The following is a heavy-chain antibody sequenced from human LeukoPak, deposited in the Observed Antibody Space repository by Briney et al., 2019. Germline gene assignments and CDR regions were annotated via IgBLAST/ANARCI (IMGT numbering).Heavy chain of an antibody. J-gene: IGHJ4*02. CDR2: IYSGGNT. Sequence: GGSLRLSCAASGFTVSSNYMSWVRQAPGKGLEWVSVIYSGGNTYYADSVKGRFTVSRDNSKNTLYLQMNSLRAEDTAVYYCARGAPTTQRDSDYWGQGTLVTVSS. CDR3: ARGAPTTQRDSDY. CDR1: GFTVSSNY. D-gene: IGHD1-26*01. V-gene: IGHV3-53*01.